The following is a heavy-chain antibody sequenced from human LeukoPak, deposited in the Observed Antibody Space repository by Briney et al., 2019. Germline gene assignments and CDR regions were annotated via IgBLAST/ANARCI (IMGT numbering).Heavy chain of an antibody. CDR2: ISGSGGST. Sequence: GGSLRLSCAASGFTFSGYWMYWVRQAPGKGLEWVSVISGSGGSTDYADSVKGRFSISRDNSKNTLYLQMNSLRAEDTAVYYCAKGQLWFGEFSYFDYWGQGTLVTVSS. D-gene: IGHD3-10*01. J-gene: IGHJ4*02. CDR1: GFTFSGYW. CDR3: AKGQLWFGEFSYFDY. V-gene: IGHV3-23*01.